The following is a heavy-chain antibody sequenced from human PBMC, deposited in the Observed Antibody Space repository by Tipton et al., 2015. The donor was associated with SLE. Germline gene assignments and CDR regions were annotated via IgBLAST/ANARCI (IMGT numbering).Heavy chain of an antibody. D-gene: IGHD6-13*01. CDR3: AISLYSSPDY. CDR1: GFIFSSYA. J-gene: IGHJ4*02. CDR2: ISYDGSNK. V-gene: IGHV3-30*04. Sequence: SLRLSCAASGFIFSSYAMHWVRQAPGKGLEWVAVISYDGSNKYYADSVKGRFTISRDNSKNTLYLQMNSLRAEDTAVYYCAISLYSSPDYWGQGTLVTVSS.